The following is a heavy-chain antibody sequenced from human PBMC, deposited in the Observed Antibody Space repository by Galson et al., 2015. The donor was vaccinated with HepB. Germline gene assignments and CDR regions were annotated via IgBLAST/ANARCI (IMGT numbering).Heavy chain of an antibody. CDR2: INHSGST. Sequence: ETLSLTCAVYGGPFSGYYWSWIPQPPGKGLEWIGEINHSGSTNYNPSLKSRVTISVDTSKNQYSLKLSSVTAADTAVYYCARGRSGYYYYYYGRDVWGQGTTVTVSS. CDR1: GGPFSGYY. D-gene: IGHD3-3*01. CDR3: ARGRSGYYYYYYGRDV. V-gene: IGHV4-34*01. J-gene: IGHJ6*02.